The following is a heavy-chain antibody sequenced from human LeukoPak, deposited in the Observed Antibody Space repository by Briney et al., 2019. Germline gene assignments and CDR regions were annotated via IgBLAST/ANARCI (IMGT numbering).Heavy chain of an antibody. J-gene: IGHJ6*02. D-gene: IGHD3-22*01. V-gene: IGHV3-21*01. CDR3: AKPYYYDSSGADDYYYGMDV. CDR1: GFTFSTYS. CDR2: ISSSSYV. Sequence: GGSLRPSCAASGFTFSTYSVNWVRQAPGKGLEWVSSISSSSYVYYADSVKGRFTISRDNAKNSLYLQMSSLRAEDTAVYYCAKPYYYDSSGADDYYYGMDVWGQGTTVTVSS.